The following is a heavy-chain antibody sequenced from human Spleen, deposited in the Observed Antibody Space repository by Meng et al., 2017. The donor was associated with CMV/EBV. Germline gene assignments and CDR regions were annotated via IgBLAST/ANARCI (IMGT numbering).Heavy chain of an antibody. CDR3: ARHGLGYCSGGSCQRWWFDP. CDR2: IYYSGST. CDR1: NSRSY. J-gene: IGHJ5*02. Sequence: NSRSYLGWISQPPGKGLELIGSIYYSGSTYYHPSLKSRVTISVDTSKNQFSLKLSSVTAADTAVYYCARHGLGYCSGGSCQRWWFDPWGQGTLVTVSS. V-gene: IGHV4-39*01. D-gene: IGHD2-15*01.